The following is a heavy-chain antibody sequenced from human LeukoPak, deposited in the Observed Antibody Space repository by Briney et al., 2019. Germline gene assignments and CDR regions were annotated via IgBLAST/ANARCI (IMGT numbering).Heavy chain of an antibody. CDR2: IYTSGST. J-gene: IGHJ5*02. V-gene: IGHV4-4*07. CDR1: GGSISSYY. CDR3: ARDIAYCGGDCYDPTGFDP. D-gene: IGHD2-21*02. Sequence: SETLSLTCTVSGGSISSYYWSWIRQPAGKGLEWIGRIYTSGSTNYNPSFKSRVTMSVDTSKNQFSLKLSSVTAADTAVYYCARDIAYCGGDCYDPTGFDPWGQGTLVTVSS.